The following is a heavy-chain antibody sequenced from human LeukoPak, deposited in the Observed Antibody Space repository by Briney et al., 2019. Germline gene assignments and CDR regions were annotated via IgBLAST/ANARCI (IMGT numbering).Heavy chain of an antibody. D-gene: IGHD3-3*01. CDR1: GFTFSSYA. Sequence: GGSLRLSCAASGFTFSSYAMSWVREAPARGLEWVSAISGSGGSTYYADSVKGRFTISRDNSKNTLYLQMNSLRAEDTAVYYCATGGRSGRPFDYWGQGTLVTVSS. J-gene: IGHJ4*02. V-gene: IGHV3-23*01. CDR2: ISGSGGST. CDR3: ATGGRSGRPFDY.